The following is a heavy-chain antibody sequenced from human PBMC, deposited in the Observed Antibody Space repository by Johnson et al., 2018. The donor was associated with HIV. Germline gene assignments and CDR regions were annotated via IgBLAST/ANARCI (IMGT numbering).Heavy chain of an antibody. CDR1: GFRFRSYV. D-gene: IGHD1-1*01. J-gene: IGHJ3*02. V-gene: IGHV3-30*19. Sequence: QVQLVESGGGVVQPGRSLRLSCAASGFRFRSYVMHWVRQAPGKGLEWVAAIWYDGSKKYHADSVKGRFTISRDNSKSTLYLQMNSQRAEDTAVYYCARDLNDGETGGGAFDIWGQGTMVTVSS. CDR2: IWYDGSKK. CDR3: ARDLNDGETGGGAFDI.